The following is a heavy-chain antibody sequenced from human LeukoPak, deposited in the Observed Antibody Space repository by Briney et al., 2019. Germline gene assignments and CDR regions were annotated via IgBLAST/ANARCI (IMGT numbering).Heavy chain of an antibody. V-gene: IGHV4-34*01. J-gene: IGHJ6*02. D-gene: IGHD3-10*01. CDR2: INHSGST. CDR3: ARLGWVRGVNHYYYYGMDA. Sequence: SETLSLTCAVYGGSFSGYYWSWIRQPPGKGLEWIGEINHSGSTNYNPSLKSRVTISVDTSKNQFSLKLSSVTAADTAVYYCARLGWVRGVNHYYYYGMDAWGQGTTVTVSS. CDR1: GGSFSGYY.